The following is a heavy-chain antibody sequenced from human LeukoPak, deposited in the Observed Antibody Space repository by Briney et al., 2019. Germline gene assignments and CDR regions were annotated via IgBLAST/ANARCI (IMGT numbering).Heavy chain of an antibody. D-gene: IGHD1-1*01. J-gene: IGHJ6*03. Sequence: ASVKVSCKAFEYTFTGYYMHWVRQDPGQGLEWMGGINPDSGGTKYAWKFQGRVTMTRDTSISTAYMELSRLRSDDTAVYYCARDKQLDWAHYYYYMDVWGKGTTVTVSS. CDR3: ARDKQLDWAHYYYYMDV. CDR2: INPDSGGT. V-gene: IGHV1-2*02. CDR1: EYTFTGYY.